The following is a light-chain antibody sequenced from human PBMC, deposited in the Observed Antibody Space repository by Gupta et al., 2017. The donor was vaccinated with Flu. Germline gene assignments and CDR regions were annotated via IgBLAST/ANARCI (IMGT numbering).Light chain of an antibody. CDR2: AAS. J-gene: IGKJ1*01. CDR1: QSISSY. Sequence: PSSLSASVGDRVTITCRASQSISSYLNWYQQKPGKAPKLLIYAASSLQSGVPSTFSGSGSGTDFTLTISRLQPEDFATYYCQQSYSTPRTFGQGTKVEIK. CDR3: QQSYSTPRT. V-gene: IGKV1-39*01.